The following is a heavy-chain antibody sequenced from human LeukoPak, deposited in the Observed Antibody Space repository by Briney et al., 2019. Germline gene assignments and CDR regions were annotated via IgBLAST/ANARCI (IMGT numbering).Heavy chain of an antibody. V-gene: IGHV4-34*01. CDR1: GGSFSGYF. CDR2: ISHSGST. CDR3: ASNVDTAVVRDY. J-gene: IGHJ4*02. Sequence: SETLSLTCAVYGGSFSGYFWSWIRQPPGKGLEWIGDISHSGSTNYSPSLKSRDTISVDTSKNQFSLNLSSVTAADTAVYYCASNVDTAVVRDYWGQGTLVTVSS. D-gene: IGHD5-18*01.